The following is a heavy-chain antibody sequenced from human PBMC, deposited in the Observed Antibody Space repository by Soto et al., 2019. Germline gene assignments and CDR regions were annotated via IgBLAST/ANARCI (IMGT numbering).Heavy chain of an antibody. Sequence: GGSLRLSCAASGFTFSSYGMHWVRQAPGKGLEWVAVISYDGSNKYYADSVKGRFTISRDNSKNTLYLQMNSLRAEDTAVYYCANLRGAGSENYYYYGMDVWGQGTTVTVSS. V-gene: IGHV3-30*18. CDR2: ISYDGSNK. CDR1: GFTFSSYG. CDR3: ANLRGAGSENYYYYGMDV. D-gene: IGHD3-10*01. J-gene: IGHJ6*02.